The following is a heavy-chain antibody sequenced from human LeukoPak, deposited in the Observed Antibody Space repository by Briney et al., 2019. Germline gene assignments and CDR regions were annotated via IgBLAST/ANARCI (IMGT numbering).Heavy chain of an antibody. CDR3: ARQTGLWSGYQLYFDY. J-gene: IGHJ4*02. D-gene: IGHD3-3*01. CDR1: GGSITSRSYY. CDR2: IYYSGTT. Sequence: SETLSLTCTVSGGSITSRSYYWGWIRQPPGKGLEWIGSIYYSGTTYYNPSLESRVAISVDTSKNQFSLRLTSVTAADTAVYFCARQTGLWSGYQLYFDYWGQGSLVTVSS. V-gene: IGHV4-39*01.